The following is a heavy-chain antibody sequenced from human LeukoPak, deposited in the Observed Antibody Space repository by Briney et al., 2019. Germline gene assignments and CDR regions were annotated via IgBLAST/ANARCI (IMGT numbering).Heavy chain of an antibody. Sequence: SETLSLTCAVSGYSISSGYYWGWIRQPPGKGLEWIGSIYHSGSTYYNPSLKSRVTISVDTSKNQFSLKLSPVTAADTAVYYCARHGTGDYDSSGYIIDAFDIWGQGTMVTVSS. D-gene: IGHD3-22*01. V-gene: IGHV4-38-2*01. CDR3: ARHGTGDYDSSGYIIDAFDI. CDR2: IYHSGST. J-gene: IGHJ3*02. CDR1: GYSISSGYY.